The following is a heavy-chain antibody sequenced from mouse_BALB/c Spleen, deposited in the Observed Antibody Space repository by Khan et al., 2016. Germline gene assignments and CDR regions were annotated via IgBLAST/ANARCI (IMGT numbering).Heavy chain of an antibody. CDR1: GYTFTNYG. CDR2: IHTSTGEP. D-gene: IGHD3-1*01. CDR3: ARTARATFAY. V-gene: IGHV9-3*02. Sequence: QIQLVQSGPELKKPGETVKISCKASGYTFTNYGMNWVKQAPGKGLKWMGWIHTSTGEPTYAEEFKGRIAFSLETSASTAYLRINNLKSEDTATYFCARTARATFAYWGQGTLVTVSA. J-gene: IGHJ3*01.